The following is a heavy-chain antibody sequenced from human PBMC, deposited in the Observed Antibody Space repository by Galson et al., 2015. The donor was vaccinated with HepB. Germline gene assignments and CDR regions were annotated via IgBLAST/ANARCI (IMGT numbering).Heavy chain of an antibody. Sequence: SLRLSCAASGFTFSNYGMHWVRQAPGTGLEWLAVIWYDGSNQYYADSVKGRFTISRDNSKSTLYLQMNSLRAEDTAVYYCAREHCSGPICYGWYYYYMDVWGKGTTVTVSS. CDR3: AREHCSGPICYGWYYYYMDV. J-gene: IGHJ6*03. CDR2: IWYDGSNQ. CDR1: GFTFSNYG. V-gene: IGHV3-33*01. D-gene: IGHD2-2*01.